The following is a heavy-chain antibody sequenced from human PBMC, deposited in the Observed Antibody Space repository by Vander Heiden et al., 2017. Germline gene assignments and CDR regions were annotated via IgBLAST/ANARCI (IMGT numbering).Heavy chain of an antibody. J-gene: IGHJ4*02. Sequence: ETHLVESGGGLVQPGGSLRLSCAASGFSFSRTWMIWVRQAPGKGPELVANINEDGSEKSYVDSVRGRFTISRNNAKNSLGLQMNSLTAEDTAVYYCARGPYWGQGALVTVSS. CDR1: GFSFSRTW. V-gene: IGHV3-7*01. CDR3: ARGPY. CDR2: INEDGSEK.